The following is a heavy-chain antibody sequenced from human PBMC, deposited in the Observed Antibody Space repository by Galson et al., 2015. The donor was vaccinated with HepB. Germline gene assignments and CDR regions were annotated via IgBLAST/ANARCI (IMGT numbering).Heavy chain of an antibody. D-gene: IGHD6-13*01. CDR1: GFTFSSYG. CDR2: IWYDGSNK. V-gene: IGHV3-33*01. Sequence: SLRLSCAASGFTFSSYGMHWVRQAPGKGLEWVAVIWYDGSNKYYADSVKGRFTISRDNSKNTLYLQTNSLRAEDTAVYYCARGHSSSWYRSAFDIWGQGTMVTVSS. CDR3: ARGHSSSWYRSAFDI. J-gene: IGHJ3*02.